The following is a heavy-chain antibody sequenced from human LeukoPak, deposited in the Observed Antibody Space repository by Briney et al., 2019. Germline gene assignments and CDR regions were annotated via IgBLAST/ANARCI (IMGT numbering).Heavy chain of an antibody. Sequence: PSETLSLTCTVSGGSISSYYWSWIRQPAGKGLEWIGRIYTSGSTNYNPSLKSRVTMSVDTSKNQFSLKLSSVTAADTAVYYCAREKQQLGSPAGYFDYWGQGTLVTVSS. CDR1: GGSISSYY. V-gene: IGHV4-4*07. CDR3: AREKQQLGSPAGYFDY. D-gene: IGHD6-13*01. J-gene: IGHJ4*02. CDR2: IYTSGST.